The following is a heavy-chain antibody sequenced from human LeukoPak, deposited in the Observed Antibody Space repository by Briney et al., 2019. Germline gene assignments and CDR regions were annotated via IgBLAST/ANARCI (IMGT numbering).Heavy chain of an antibody. CDR3: ARREMATISFDN. V-gene: IGHV4-4*09. CDR1: GGSISSYY. CDR2: IYTSGST. J-gene: IGHJ4*02. Sequence: SETLSLTCTVSGGSISSYYWSWIRQPPGKGLEWIGYIYTSGSTNYNPSLKSRVTISVDTSKNQFSLKLSSVTAADTAVYYCARREMATISFDNWGQGTLVTVSS. D-gene: IGHD5-24*01.